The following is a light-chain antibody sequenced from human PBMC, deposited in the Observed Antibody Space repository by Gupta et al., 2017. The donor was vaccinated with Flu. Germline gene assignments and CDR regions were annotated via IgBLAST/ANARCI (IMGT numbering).Light chain of an antibody. Sequence: QSALTQPASVSGSPGQSITISCTGTSSDVGRSNYVSWYQQHPGKAPKLIIYDVSYRPSGVSSRFSGSKSGNTASLTISGLEAEDETDYYCSSYTSTNTFYVFGTATKVTVL. V-gene: IGLV2-14*01. CDR1: SSDVGRSNY. CDR2: DVS. J-gene: IGLJ1*01. CDR3: SSYTSTNTFYV.